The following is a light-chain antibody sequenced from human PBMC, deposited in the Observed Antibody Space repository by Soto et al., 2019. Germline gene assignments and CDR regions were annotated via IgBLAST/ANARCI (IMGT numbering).Light chain of an antibody. V-gene: IGKV1-5*03. CDR1: QNINSW. CDR2: KAS. J-gene: IGKJ1*01. Sequence: DIQMTQSPSTLSASVGDRVTITCRASQNINSWLAWYQQKPGKVPNLLIYKASSLESGVPSRFSGSGSGTEFTLTISSLQPHDFATYYCQQYNSYSETFGQGTKVEIK. CDR3: QQYNSYSET.